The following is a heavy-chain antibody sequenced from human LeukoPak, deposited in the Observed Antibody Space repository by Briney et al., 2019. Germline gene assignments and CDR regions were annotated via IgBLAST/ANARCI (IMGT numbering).Heavy chain of an antibody. CDR3: ARVPRTPSRITIFGVVRDDYFDY. CDR1: GYTFTSYG. V-gene: IGHV1-18*01. Sequence: EASVKVSCKASGYTFTSYGISWVRRAPGQGLEWMGWISAYNGNTNYAQKLQGRVTMTTDTSTSTAYMELRSLRSDDTAVYYCARVPRTPSRITIFGVVRDDYFDYWGQGTLVTVSS. CDR2: ISAYNGNT. J-gene: IGHJ4*02. D-gene: IGHD3-3*01.